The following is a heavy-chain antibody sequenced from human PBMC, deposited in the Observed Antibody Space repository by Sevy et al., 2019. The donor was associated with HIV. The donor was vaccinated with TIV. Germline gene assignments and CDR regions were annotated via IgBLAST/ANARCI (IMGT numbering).Heavy chain of an antibody. J-gene: IGHJ5*02. CDR1: GYSFTSYW. CDR3: ARRTRYSYGLTDVKFDP. Sequence: GESLKISCKGSGYSFTSYWIGWVRQMPGKGLEWMGIIYPGDSDTRYSPSFQGQVTISADKSISTAYLQWSSLKASDTAMYYCARRTRYSYGLTDVKFDPWGQGTLVTVSS. CDR2: IYPGDSDT. D-gene: IGHD5-18*01. V-gene: IGHV5-51*01.